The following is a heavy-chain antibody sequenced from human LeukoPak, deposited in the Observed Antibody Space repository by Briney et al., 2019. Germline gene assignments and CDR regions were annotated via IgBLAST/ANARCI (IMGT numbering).Heavy chain of an antibody. CDR3: ARDTYCTNGVCYGPGYFQH. CDR2: INPNSGGT. Sequence: GASVKVSCKASGYTFTGYYMHWVRQAPGQGLEWMGWINPNSGGTNYALKFQGRVTMTRDTSISTAYMELSRLRSDDTAVYYCARDTYCTNGVCYGPGYFQHWGQGTLVTVSS. J-gene: IGHJ1*01. CDR1: GYTFTGYY. V-gene: IGHV1-2*02. D-gene: IGHD2-8*01.